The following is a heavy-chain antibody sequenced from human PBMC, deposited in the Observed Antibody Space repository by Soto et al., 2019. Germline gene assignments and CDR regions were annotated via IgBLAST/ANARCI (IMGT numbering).Heavy chain of an antibody. D-gene: IGHD2-8*02. CDR2: IYHSGST. J-gene: IGHJ4*02. CDR3: ARGGGVYYFDY. V-gene: IGHV4-30-2*01. Sequence: TSETLSLTCAVSGGSISSGGYSWSWIRQPPGKGLEWIGYIYHSGSTDYNPSLKSRVTISVDTSKSQFSLKLSSVTAADTAVYYCARGGGVYYFDYWGQGTLVTVSS. CDR1: GGSISSGGYS.